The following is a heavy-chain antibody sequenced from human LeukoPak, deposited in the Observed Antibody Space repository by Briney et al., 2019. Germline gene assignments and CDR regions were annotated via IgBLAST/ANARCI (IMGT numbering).Heavy chain of an antibody. CDR2: ISDSDDNT. V-gene: IGHV3-23*01. Sequence: GGSLRLSCAASGFTFSTFAMSWVRQAPGKGLEWVATISDSDDNTHYADSVKGRFTISRDNSKNTLYLQMNSLRADDTAVYYCAKDSRHYDSSGYYYPGWFDPWGQGTLVTVSS. CDR1: GFTFSTFA. D-gene: IGHD3-22*01. J-gene: IGHJ5*02. CDR3: AKDSRHYDSSGYYYPGWFDP.